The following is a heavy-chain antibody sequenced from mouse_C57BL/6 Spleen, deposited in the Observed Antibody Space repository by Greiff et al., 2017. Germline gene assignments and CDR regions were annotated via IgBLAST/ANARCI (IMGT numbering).Heavy chain of an antibody. Sequence: QVQLQQPGAELVKPGASVKMSCKASGYTFTSYWITWVKQRPGQGLEWIGDIYPGSGSTNYNEKFKSKATLTAEKSSSTAYMQLSSLTSEDSAVYFCANYYGSSYPWFAYWGQGTLVTVSA. CDR3: ANYYGSSYPWFAY. CDR1: GYTFTSYW. J-gene: IGHJ3*01. V-gene: IGHV1-55*01. D-gene: IGHD1-1*01. CDR2: IYPGSGST.